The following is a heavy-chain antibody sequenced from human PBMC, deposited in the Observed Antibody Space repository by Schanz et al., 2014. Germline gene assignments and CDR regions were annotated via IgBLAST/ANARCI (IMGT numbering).Heavy chain of an antibody. CDR1: GFTFSDNS. D-gene: IGHD3-22*01. V-gene: IGHV3-48*02. CDR3: ARGQSSGFSYAEMAFDL. J-gene: IGHJ2*01. CDR2: ISGNSIFT. Sequence: EVQLVESGGDFVQPGGSLRLSCEVSGFTFSDNSMTWVRQPPGKGLEWVSYISGNSIFTYNAKSVRGRFTISRDNAKNSLYLQMNSLRDDDTAIYYCARGQSSGFSYAEMAFDLWGRGTRVSVSS.